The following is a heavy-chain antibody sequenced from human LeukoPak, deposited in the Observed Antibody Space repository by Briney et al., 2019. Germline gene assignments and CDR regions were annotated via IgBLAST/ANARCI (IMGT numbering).Heavy chain of an antibody. CDR3: ARDSGSSWREGLNY. J-gene: IGHJ4*02. CDR2: ISSSSDYI. D-gene: IGHD6-13*01. CDR1: GFTFSSNA. Sequence: PGGSLRLSCAASGFTFSSNAMSWVRQAPGKGLEWVSSISSSSDYIYYADSVKGRFTISRDNAKNSLFLQMNSLRVEDSAVYYCARDSGSSWREGLNYWGQGTLVTVSS. V-gene: IGHV3-21*01.